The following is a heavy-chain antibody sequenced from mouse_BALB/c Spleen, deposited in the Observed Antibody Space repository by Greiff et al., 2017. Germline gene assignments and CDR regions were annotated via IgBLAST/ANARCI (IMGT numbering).Heavy chain of an antibody. Sequence: VQLKESGGGLVQPGGSRKLSCAASGFTFSSFGMHWVRQAPEKGLEWVAYISSGSSTIYYADTVKGRFTISRDNPKNTLFLQMTSLRSEDTAMYYCARGYYGSSPWFAYWGQGTLVTVSA. D-gene: IGHD1-1*01. V-gene: IGHV5-17*02. CDR3: ARGYYGSSPWFAY. CDR1: GFTFSSFG. CDR2: ISSGSSTI. J-gene: IGHJ3*01.